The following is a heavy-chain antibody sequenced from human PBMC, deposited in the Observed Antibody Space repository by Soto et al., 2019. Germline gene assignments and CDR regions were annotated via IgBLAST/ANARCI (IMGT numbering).Heavy chain of an antibody. CDR1: GFTFSNYA. D-gene: IGHD2-15*01. CDR3: TKANRYCSGANCFTFDY. Sequence: GSLRLSCTASGFTFSNYAMSWVRQAPGKGLEWVSTFSSGGGGTYYAGSVKGRFTISRDNSKNTLSLQMNSLRAEDTAVYYCTKANRYCSGANCFTFDYWGLGTLVTVSS. J-gene: IGHJ4*02. V-gene: IGHV3-23*01. CDR2: FSSGGGGT.